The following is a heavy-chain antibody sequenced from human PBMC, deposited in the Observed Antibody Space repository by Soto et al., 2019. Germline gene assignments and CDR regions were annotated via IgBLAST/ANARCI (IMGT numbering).Heavy chain of an antibody. J-gene: IGHJ3*02. Sequence: EASVKVSCKASGGTFSSYAISWVRQAPGQGLEWMGGIIPIFGTANYAQKFQGRVTITADESTSTAYMELSSLRSEDTAVYYCARVPRAGPFDIWGQGTMVTVSS. CDR2: IIPIFGTA. CDR3: ARVPRAGPFDI. CDR1: GGTFSSYA. V-gene: IGHV1-69*13.